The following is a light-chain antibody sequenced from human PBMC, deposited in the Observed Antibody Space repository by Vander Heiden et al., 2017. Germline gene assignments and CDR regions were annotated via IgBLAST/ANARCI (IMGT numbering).Light chain of an antibody. J-gene: IGLJ2*01. V-gene: IGLV2-23*03. CDR3: CSYAGSSTFVV. Sequence: QSALTQPAPVSGSPGPSITISCTGTSSDVGSYNLVSWYQQHPGKAPKLMIYEGSKRPSGVSNRFSGSKSGNTASLTISGLQAEDEADYYCCSYAGSSTFVVFGGGTKLTVL. CDR2: EGS. CDR1: SSDVGSYNL.